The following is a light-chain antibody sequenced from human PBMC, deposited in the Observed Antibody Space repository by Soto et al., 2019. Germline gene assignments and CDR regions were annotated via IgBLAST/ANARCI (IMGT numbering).Light chain of an antibody. CDR1: SNDVGGYNF. V-gene: IGLV2-8*01. CDR3: SSFAGSYSLV. Sequence: QSALTQPPSASGSPGQSVTISCTGTSNDVGGYNFVSWYQQHPGKAPKLMISEVSKRPSGVPDRFSGSKSGNTASLTVSGLQAEDEADYYCSSFAGSYSLVFGGGTKVTVL. CDR2: EVS. J-gene: IGLJ2*01.